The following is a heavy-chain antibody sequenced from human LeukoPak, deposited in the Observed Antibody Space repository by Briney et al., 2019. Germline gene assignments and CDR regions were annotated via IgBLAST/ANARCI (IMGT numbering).Heavy chain of an antibody. V-gene: IGHV3-21*01. D-gene: IGHD2-2*01. CDR1: GFTFSGFR. Sequence: GGSLRLSCAVSGFTFSGFRMSWSRQAPGKGLEWVSSISSSSDHIAYADSVKGRFTISRDNAKNALYLQVNSLRAEDTAVYYCARGVVPAAFDYWGQGTLVTVSS. CDR3: ARGVVPAAFDY. CDR2: ISSSSDHI. J-gene: IGHJ4*02.